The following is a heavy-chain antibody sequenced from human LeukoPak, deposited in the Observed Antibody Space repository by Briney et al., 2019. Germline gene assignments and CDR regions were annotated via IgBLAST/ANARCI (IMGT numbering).Heavy chain of an antibody. CDR1: GFTFSSYS. CDR3: ARGGGNLEWFPLWFDP. V-gene: IGHV3-21*01. Sequence: PGGSLRLSCAASGFTFSSYSMNWVRQAPGKGLEWVSSISSSSSYIYYADSVKGRFTISRDNAKNSLYLQMNSLRAADTAVYYCARGGGNLEWFPLWFDPWGQGTLVTVSS. CDR2: ISSSSSYI. J-gene: IGHJ5*02. D-gene: IGHD3-3*01.